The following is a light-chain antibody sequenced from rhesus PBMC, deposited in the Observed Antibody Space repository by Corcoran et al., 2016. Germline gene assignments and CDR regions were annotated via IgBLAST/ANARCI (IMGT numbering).Light chain of an antibody. CDR2: YAN. CDR1: QGISSY. CDR3: QQGNSNPLT. V-gene: IGKV1-32*02. J-gene: IGKJ4*01. Sequence: DSQMSQSPSSLSASVGDRVTITCRASQGISSYLNWSQQKPGKAPKLLIYYANSLASGVPSRLLGSGSGTDFTLTSSSLQPEDFATYYCQQGNSNPLTFGGGTKVEIK.